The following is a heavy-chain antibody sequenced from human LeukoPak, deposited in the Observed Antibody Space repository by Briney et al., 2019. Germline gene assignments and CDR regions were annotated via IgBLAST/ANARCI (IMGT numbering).Heavy chain of an antibody. CDR2: ISSSSSTI. CDR1: GFAFSSYS. D-gene: IGHD3-22*01. V-gene: IGHV3-48*02. CDR3: ARFPHYYDSSGYSF. Sequence: GGSLRLSCAASGFAFSSYSMNWVRQAPGKGLEWVSYISSSSSTIYYADSVKGRFTISRDNAKNSLYLQMNSLRDEDTAVYYCARFPHYYDSSGYSFWGQGTLVTVSS. J-gene: IGHJ4*02.